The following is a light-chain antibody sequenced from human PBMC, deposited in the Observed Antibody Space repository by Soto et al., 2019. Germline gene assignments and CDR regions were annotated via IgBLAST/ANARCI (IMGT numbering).Light chain of an antibody. J-gene: IGLJ2*01. CDR2: STN. Sequence: QTVVTQEPSFSVSPGGTVTLTCGLTSGSVSTTYYPSWYQQTPGQAPRTLIYSTNIRSSGVPDRFSGSILGNNAALTFTGAQADDESDYHCMLYMGGGLVVFGGGTKLTVL. CDR1: SGSVSTTYY. CDR3: MLYMGGGLVV. V-gene: IGLV8-61*01.